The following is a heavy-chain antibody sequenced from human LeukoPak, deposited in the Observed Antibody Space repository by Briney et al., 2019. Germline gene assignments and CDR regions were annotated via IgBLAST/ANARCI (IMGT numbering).Heavy chain of an antibody. V-gene: IGHV4-59*01. D-gene: IGHD6-13*01. CDR1: GGSMSPYH. CDR3: ARGVYIAAAQYAY. CDR2: IYYSGST. J-gene: IGHJ4*02. Sequence: SETLSLTCTVSGGSMSPYHWGWIRQPPGKGLEWTGYIYYSGSTNYNPSLKSRVTISVDTSKNQFSLKLSSVTAADTAVYYCARGVYIAAAQYAYWGQGTLVTVSS.